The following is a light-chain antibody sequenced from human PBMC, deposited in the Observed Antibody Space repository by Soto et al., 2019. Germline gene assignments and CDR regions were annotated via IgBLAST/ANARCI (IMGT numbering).Light chain of an antibody. CDR3: QQRNNWPLT. J-gene: IGKJ4*01. Sequence: EVVLTQSPDTLSLSPGERATLSCRASQDVGKFLVWYQQKPGLSPSPVIYETSKRATDIPDRFSGSGSGTDFTLTINHLEPEDVGVYYCQQRNNWPLTFGGGTKVELK. CDR1: QDVGKF. V-gene: IGKV3-11*01. CDR2: ETS.